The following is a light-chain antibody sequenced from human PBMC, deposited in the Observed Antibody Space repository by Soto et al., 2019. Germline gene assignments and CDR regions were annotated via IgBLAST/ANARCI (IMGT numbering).Light chain of an antibody. J-gene: IGKJ4*01. CDR1: QSISSW. Sequence: DIQMTQSPSTLSASVGDRVTITCRASQSISSWLAWYQQKPGKAPKLLIYKASSLESGIPSRVSGSGSGKAFTHPISSLQPDEFETYYCLQYNSYPLTFGGGTKVEIK. CDR3: LQYNSYPLT. CDR2: KAS. V-gene: IGKV1-5*03.